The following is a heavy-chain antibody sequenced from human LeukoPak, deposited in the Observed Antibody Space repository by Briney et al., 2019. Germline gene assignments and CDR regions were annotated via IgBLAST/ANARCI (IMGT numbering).Heavy chain of an antibody. Sequence: GGSLRLSCAASGFTFTTYWVSWVRQAPGKGLEWVANIKQDGSEKYYVDSVKGRFTISRDNAKNSLYLQMNSLRAEDTAVYYCARDRTRLVYWGQGTLVTVSS. V-gene: IGHV3-7*01. J-gene: IGHJ4*02. CDR1: GFTFTTYW. D-gene: IGHD6-6*01. CDR2: IKQDGSEK. CDR3: ARDRTRLVY.